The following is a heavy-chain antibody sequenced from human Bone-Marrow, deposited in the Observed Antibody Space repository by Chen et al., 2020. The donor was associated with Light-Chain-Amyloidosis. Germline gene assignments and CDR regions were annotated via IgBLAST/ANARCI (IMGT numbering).Heavy chain of an antibody. J-gene: IGHJ5*02. CDR1: GGSLSGDY. CDR2: IHRSGTT. CDR3: AQGRSGPRTFDP. V-gene: IGHV4-34*01. Sequence: QIQLQQWGAGLLQPSETLSLTCTVFGGSLSGDYWSWIRQPPGKGLMWIGEIHRSGTTNYNPSLKSRVTISMDTSKNQFSLKLNSVTAADTGVYYCAQGRSGPRTFDPWGQGAQVTVSS. D-gene: IGHD3-10*01.